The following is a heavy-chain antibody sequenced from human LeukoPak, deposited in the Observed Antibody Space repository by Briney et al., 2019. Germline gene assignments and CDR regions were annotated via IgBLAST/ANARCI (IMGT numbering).Heavy chain of an antibody. CDR1: GGSISSYY. CDR2: IYYSGST. Sequence: SETLSLTCTVSGGSISSYYWSWIRQPPGKGLEWIGYIYYSGSTNYNPSLKSRVTISVDTSKNQFSLKLSSVTAADTAVYYCARDLTMVRGVIVGLDVWGKGTTVTVSS. V-gene: IGHV4-59*01. CDR3: ARDLTMVRGVIVGLDV. D-gene: IGHD3-10*01. J-gene: IGHJ6*04.